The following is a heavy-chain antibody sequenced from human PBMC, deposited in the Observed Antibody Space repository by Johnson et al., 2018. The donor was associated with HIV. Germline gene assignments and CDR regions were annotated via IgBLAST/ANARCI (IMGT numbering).Heavy chain of an antibody. J-gene: IGHJ3*02. V-gene: IGHV3-30*18. CDR2: ISYDGTNK. CDR1: GFAFSSYA. D-gene: IGHD2/OR15-2a*01. Sequence: VQLVESGGGVVQPGRSLRLSCAASGFAFSSYAMHWVRQAPGKGLEWVAVISYDGTNKYYADSVKGRFTISRDNSKNTLYLQMNSLRAEDTAVYYCAKAQAFRGAFDIWGQGTMVTVSS. CDR3: AKAQAFRGAFDI.